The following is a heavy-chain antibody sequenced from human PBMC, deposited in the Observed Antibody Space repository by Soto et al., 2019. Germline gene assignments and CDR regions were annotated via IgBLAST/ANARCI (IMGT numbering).Heavy chain of an antibody. Sequence: PGESLKICFKASGYSFTTNWIAWVLQKPGKGLEWMGSIFPGDSDTRYSPSFHGQVTISADESISTAYLQWGSRKASDSAMYYCARLIGSSSWFDSWGQGALVTVTS. CDR2: IFPGDSDT. CDR3: ARLIGSSSWFDS. J-gene: IGHJ5*01. CDR1: GYSFTTNW. V-gene: IGHV5-51*01. D-gene: IGHD6-13*01.